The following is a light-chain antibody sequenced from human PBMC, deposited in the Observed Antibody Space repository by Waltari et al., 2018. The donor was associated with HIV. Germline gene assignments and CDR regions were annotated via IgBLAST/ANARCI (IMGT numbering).Light chain of an antibody. CDR3: QNYDSAPVA. J-gene: IGKJ5*01. V-gene: IGKV1-27*01. Sequence: DIQMSQATSSLSASVGDRVTITCRASLDISTDLAWYQQKSGEVPKLLIYGASTLRSGVPSRFRGSGSGTEFTLTINGLQPEDVASYYCQNYDSAPVAFGQGTRLEI. CDR1: LDISTD. CDR2: GAS.